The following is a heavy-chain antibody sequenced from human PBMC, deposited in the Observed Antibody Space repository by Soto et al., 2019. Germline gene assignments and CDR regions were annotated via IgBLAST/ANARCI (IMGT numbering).Heavy chain of an antibody. V-gene: IGHV1-2*04. D-gene: IGHD2-8*01. Sequence: ASVKVSCKASGYSSTDYHIHWVRQAPGQGLEWLGRINPKSGGTSTAQKFQGWVTMTTDTSISTASMELTRLTSDDTAIYYCARGDSTDCSNGVCSFFYNHDMDVWGQGTTVTVSS. CDR2: INPKSGGT. J-gene: IGHJ6*02. CDR1: GYSSTDYH. CDR3: ARGDSTDCSNGVCSFFYNHDMDV.